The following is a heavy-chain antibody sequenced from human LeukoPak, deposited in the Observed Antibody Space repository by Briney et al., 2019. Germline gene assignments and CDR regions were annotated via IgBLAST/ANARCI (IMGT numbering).Heavy chain of an antibody. CDR3: AREDCSGGSCYSRYFDY. J-gene: IGHJ4*02. Sequence: XQAPGQXXXXMGXINAGNGNTKYSQKFQGRVTITRDTSASTAYMELSSLRSEDTAVYYCAREDCSGGSCYSRYFDYWGQGTLVTVSS. D-gene: IGHD2-15*01. CDR2: INAGNGNT. V-gene: IGHV1-3*01.